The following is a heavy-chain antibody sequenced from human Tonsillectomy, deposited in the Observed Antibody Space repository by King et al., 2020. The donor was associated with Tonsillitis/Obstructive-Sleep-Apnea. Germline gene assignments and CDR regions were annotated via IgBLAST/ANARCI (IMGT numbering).Heavy chain of an antibody. CDR3: ARDKGGGYCSSTSCYAGAFDI. V-gene: IGHV3-30*01. J-gene: IGHJ3*02. D-gene: IGHD2-2*01. Sequence: VPLVESGGGVVQPGRSLRLSCAASGFTFSSYAMHWVRQAPGKGLEWVAVISYDGSNKYYADSVKGRFTISRDNSKNTLYLQMNSLRAEDTAVYYCARDKGGGYCSSTSCYAGAFDIWGQGTMVTVSS. CDR1: GFTFSSYA. CDR2: ISYDGSNK.